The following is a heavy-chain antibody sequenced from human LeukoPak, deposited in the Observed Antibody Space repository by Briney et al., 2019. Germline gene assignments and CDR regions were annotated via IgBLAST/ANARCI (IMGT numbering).Heavy chain of an antibody. V-gene: IGHV4-30-2*01. CDR2: IYHSGST. Sequence: SQTLSLTCTVSGGSFSSGGYYWSWIRQPPGKGLEWIGYIYHSGSTYYNPSLKSRVTISVDRSKNQFSLKLSSVTAADTAVYYCARVTSDIVVVPAAISFDYWGQGTLVTVSS. D-gene: IGHD2-2*02. J-gene: IGHJ4*02. CDR3: ARVTSDIVVVPAAISFDY. CDR1: GGSFSSGGYY.